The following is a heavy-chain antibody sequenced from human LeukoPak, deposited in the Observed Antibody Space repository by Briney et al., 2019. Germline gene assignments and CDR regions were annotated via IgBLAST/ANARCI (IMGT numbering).Heavy chain of an antibody. V-gene: IGHV3-23*01. J-gene: IGHJ4*02. CDR1: GFTFSSYA. Sequence: GGSLRLSCAASGFTFSSYAMSWVRQAPGKGLEWVSAISGSGGSTYYADSVKGRFTISRDNSKNTLYLQMNSLRAEDTAVCYCAKFLEGYCSSTSCYTALDYWGQGTLVTVSS. D-gene: IGHD2-2*02. CDR2: ISGSGGST. CDR3: AKFLEGYCSSTSCYTALDY.